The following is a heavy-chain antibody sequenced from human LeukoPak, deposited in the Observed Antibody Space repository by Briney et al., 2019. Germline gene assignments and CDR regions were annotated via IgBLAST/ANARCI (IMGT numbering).Heavy chain of an antibody. CDR2: ISSSSSYI. CDR3: ARDRGQQLALDY. D-gene: IGHD6-13*01. J-gene: IGHJ4*02. CDR1: GFTFSSYS. Sequence: GGSLRLSCAASGFTFSSYSMNWVRQAPGKGLEWVSSISSSSSYIYYADSVKGRFTISRDNAKNSLYLQMNSLRAEDTAVYYCARDRGQQLALDYWGQGTPVTVSS. V-gene: IGHV3-21*01.